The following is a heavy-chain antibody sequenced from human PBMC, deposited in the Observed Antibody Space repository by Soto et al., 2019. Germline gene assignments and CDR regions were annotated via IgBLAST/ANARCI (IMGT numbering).Heavy chain of an antibody. CDR3: ARGGVSYGMDV. V-gene: IGHV3-21*01. D-gene: IGHD3-10*01. CDR2: ISSSSSYI. J-gene: IGHJ6*02. Sequence: GGSLRLSCAASGLTFSSYSMNWVRQAPGKGLEWVSSISSSSSYIYYADSVKGRFTISRDNAKNSLYLQMNSLRAEDTAVYYCARGGVSYGMDVWGQGTTVTVSS. CDR1: GLTFSSYS.